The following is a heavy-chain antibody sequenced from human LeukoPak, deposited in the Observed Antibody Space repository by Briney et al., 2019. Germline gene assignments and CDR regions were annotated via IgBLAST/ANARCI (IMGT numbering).Heavy chain of an antibody. CDR1: GGSISSSSYY. V-gene: IGHV4-39*07. Sequence: SETLSLTCTVSGGSISSSSYYWGWIRQPPGKGLEWIGSIYYSGSTYYNPSLKSRVTISVDTSKNQFSLKLSSVTAADTAVYYCARVFYSSGWYGNNWFDPWGQGTLVTVSS. D-gene: IGHD6-19*01. J-gene: IGHJ5*02. CDR2: IYYSGST. CDR3: ARVFYSSGWYGNNWFDP.